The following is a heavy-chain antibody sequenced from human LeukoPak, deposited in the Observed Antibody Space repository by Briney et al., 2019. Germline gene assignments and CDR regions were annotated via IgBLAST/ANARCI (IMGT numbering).Heavy chain of an antibody. Sequence: SVKVSCRASGGTFSSYAISWVRQAPGQGLEWMGGIIPIFGTANYAQKFQGRVTITADESTSTAYMELSSLRSEDTAVYYCARSGIAAAGIFDYWGQGTLATVSS. V-gene: IGHV1-69*13. CDR2: IIPIFGTA. CDR3: ARSGIAAAGIFDY. CDR1: GGTFSSYA. D-gene: IGHD6-13*01. J-gene: IGHJ4*02.